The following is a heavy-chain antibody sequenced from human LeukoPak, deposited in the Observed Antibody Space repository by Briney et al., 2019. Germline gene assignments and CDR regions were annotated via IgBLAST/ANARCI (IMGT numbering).Heavy chain of an antibody. D-gene: IGHD3-3*01. V-gene: IGHV3-23*01. J-gene: IGHJ4*02. CDR3: AKGAYYDFWSGCYIPSFDY. Sequence: GGSLRLSCAASGFTFSSYAMSWVRQAPGKGLEWVSAISGSGGSTYYADSVKGRFTISRDNSKNTLYLQMNSLRAEDTAVYYCAKGAYYDFWSGCYIPSFDYWGQGTLVTVSS. CDR1: GFTFSSYA. CDR2: ISGSGGST.